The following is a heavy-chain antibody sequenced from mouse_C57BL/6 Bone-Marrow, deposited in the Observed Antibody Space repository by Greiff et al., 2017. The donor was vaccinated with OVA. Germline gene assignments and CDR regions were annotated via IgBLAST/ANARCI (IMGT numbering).Heavy chain of an antibody. D-gene: IGHD4-1*01. V-gene: IGHV1-54*01. CDR3: AELGEGFAY. CDR1: GYAFTNYL. Sequence: QVQLQQSGAELVRPGTSVKVSCKASGYAFTNYLIEWVKQRPGQGLEWIGVINPGSGGTNYNEKFKGKATLTADKSSSTAYMQLSSLTSEDSAVFFCAELGEGFAYWGQGTLVTVSA. CDR2: INPGSGGT. J-gene: IGHJ3*01.